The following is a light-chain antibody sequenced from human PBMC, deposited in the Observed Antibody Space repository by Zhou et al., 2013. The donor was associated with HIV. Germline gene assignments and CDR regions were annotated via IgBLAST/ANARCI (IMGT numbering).Light chain of an antibody. CDR3: QKYNSAPTWT. Sequence: DIQMTQSPFTLSASVGDTVTITCRASQTISSWLAWYQQKPGKAPKYLIYKTSSLESGVPSRFSGSGSGTEFTLTISSLQPDDFATYYCQKYNSAPTWTFGQGTKVEIK. CDR1: QTISSW. CDR2: KTS. V-gene: IGKV1-5*03. J-gene: IGKJ1*01.